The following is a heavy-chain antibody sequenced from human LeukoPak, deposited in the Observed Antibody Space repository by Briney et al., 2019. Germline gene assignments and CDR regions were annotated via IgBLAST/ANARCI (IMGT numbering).Heavy chain of an antibody. CDR1: GFTFSSYS. CDR3: ARDLNYDFYYYYYMDV. D-gene: IGHD1-7*01. J-gene: IGHJ6*03. V-gene: IGHV3-21*01. Sequence: GGSLRLSCAASGFTFSSYSMNWVRQAPGKGLEWVSSISSSSSYIYYADSVKGRFTISRDNAKNSLYLQMNSLRAEDTAVYYCARDLNYDFYYYYYMDVWGKGTTVTISS. CDR2: ISSSSSYI.